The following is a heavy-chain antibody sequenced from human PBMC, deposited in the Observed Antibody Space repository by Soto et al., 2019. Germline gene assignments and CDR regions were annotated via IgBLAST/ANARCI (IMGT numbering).Heavy chain of an antibody. CDR2: IYYSGST. Sequence: QLQLQESGPGLVKPSETLSLTCTVSGGSISSSSYYWGWIRQPPGKGLEWIGSIYYSGSTYYNPSLKKACAISVDTSKNPYTPKRLAVIAPGPAVYFCAWYRQQLGPSGFDYWGQGTLVRVSS. CDR3: AWYRQQLGPSGFDY. V-gene: IGHV4-39*01. J-gene: IGHJ4*02. D-gene: IGHD6-13*01. CDR1: GGSISSSSYY.